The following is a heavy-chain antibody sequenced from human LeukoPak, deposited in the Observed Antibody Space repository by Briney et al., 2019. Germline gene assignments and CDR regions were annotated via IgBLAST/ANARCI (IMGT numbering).Heavy chain of an antibody. CDR3: TTEGYCSGGSCYN. V-gene: IGHV3-15*01. D-gene: IGHD2-15*01. CDR1: GFTFSNAW. Sequence: PGGSLRLSCAASGFTFSNAWMSWVRQAPGKGLEWVGRIKSKTDGGTTDYAAPVKGRFTISRDDSKNTLYLQMNSLKIEDTAVYYCTTEGYCSGGSCYNWGQGTLVTVSS. CDR2: IKSKTDGGTT. J-gene: IGHJ4*02.